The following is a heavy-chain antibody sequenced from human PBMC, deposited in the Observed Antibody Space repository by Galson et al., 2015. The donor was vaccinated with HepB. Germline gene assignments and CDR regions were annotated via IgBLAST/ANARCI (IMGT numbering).Heavy chain of an antibody. J-gene: IGHJ6*02. D-gene: IGHD4-17*01. CDR1: GGTFSSYA. CDR2: IIPIFGTA. Sequence: SVKVSCKASGGTFSSYAISWVRQAPGQGLEWMGGIIPIFGTANYAQKFQGRVTITADESTSTAYMELSSLRSEDTAVYYCARGKLYGDSPPDYYGMDVWGQGTTVTVSS. CDR3: ARGKLYGDSPPDYYGMDV. V-gene: IGHV1-69*13.